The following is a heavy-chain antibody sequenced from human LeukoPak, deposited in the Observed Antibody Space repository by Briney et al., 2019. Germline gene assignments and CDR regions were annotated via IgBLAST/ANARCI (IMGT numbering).Heavy chain of an antibody. CDR3: ARDLDSSGYFSFDY. Sequence: GGSLRLSCAASGFTFSSYWMSWVRQAPGKGLEWVANIKQDGSEKYYVDSVKGRFTISRDNAKNLLYLQMNSLRAEDTAVYYCARDLDSSGYFSFDYWGQGTLVTVSS. V-gene: IGHV3-7*01. CDR1: GFTFSSYW. D-gene: IGHD3-22*01. CDR2: IKQDGSEK. J-gene: IGHJ4*02.